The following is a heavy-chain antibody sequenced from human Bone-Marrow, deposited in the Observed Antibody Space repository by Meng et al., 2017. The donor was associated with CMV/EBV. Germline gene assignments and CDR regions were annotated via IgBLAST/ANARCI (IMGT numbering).Heavy chain of an antibody. CDR2: ISSSGSTI. V-gene: IGHV3-48*03. D-gene: IGHD1-26*01. J-gene: IGHJ3*02. Sequence: GGSLRLSCAASGFTFSSYEMNWVRQAPGRGLEWVSYISSSGSTIYYADSVKGRFTISRDNAKNSLYLQMNSLRAEDTAVYYCARHDSGSYAYAAFDIWGQGTMVTVSS. CDR3: ARHDSGSYAYAAFDI. CDR1: GFTFSSYE.